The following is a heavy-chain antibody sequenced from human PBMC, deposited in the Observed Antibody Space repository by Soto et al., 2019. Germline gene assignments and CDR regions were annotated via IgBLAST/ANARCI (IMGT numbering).Heavy chain of an antibody. Sequence: PGGSLRLSCAASGFTFSSYAMSWVRQAPGKGLEWVSAISGSGGSTYYADSVKGRFTISRDNSKNTLYLQMNSLRAEDTAVYYCATPRNYDFWSGSAHGYYYGMDVWGQGTTVTVSS. V-gene: IGHV3-23*01. J-gene: IGHJ6*02. CDR3: ATPRNYDFWSGSAHGYYYGMDV. D-gene: IGHD3-3*01. CDR2: ISGSGGST. CDR1: GFTFSSYA.